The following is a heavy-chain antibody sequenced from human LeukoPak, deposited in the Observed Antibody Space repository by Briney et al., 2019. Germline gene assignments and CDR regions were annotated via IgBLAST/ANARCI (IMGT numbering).Heavy chain of an antibody. CDR3: ASGPKTSFDY. J-gene: IGHJ4*02. CDR2: ISSSGSTI. Sequence: GGSLRLSCAASGFTFSSYEMSWVRHAPGRGLEWVSYISSSGSTIYYADSVKGRFTISRDNAKNSLYLQMNSLRAEDTAVYYCASGPKTSFDYWGEGTLVTVSS. V-gene: IGHV3-48*03. CDR1: GFTFSSYE.